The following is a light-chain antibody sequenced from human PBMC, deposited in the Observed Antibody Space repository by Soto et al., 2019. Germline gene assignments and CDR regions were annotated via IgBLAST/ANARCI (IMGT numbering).Light chain of an antibody. CDR1: QSVSSSY. CDR2: GAS. V-gene: IGKV3-20*01. CDR3: QQYGSSPYT. Sequence: EIVLTQSPGTLSLCPGERATLSCRASQSVSSSYLAWYQQKPGQAPRLLIYGASSRATGIPDRFSGSGSGTDFTLTISRLEPEEFAVYYCQQYGSSPYTFGQGTKLEIK. J-gene: IGKJ2*01.